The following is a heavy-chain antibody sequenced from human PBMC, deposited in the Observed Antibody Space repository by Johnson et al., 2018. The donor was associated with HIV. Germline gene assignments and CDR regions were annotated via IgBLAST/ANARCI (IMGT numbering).Heavy chain of an antibody. D-gene: IGHD6-6*01. V-gene: IGHV3-66*01. Sequence: VQLVESGGTVVRPGGSLRLSCAASGIIVTGNFMSWVRQAPGKGLEWVSVINAGGDTYYADSVKGRFTISRDNSKNTLYLQMNSLRVEDTAVYYCASGAYSSSLTFDIWGQGTMVTVSS. J-gene: IGHJ3*02. CDR1: GIIVTGNF. CDR2: INAGGDT. CDR3: ASGAYSSSLTFDI.